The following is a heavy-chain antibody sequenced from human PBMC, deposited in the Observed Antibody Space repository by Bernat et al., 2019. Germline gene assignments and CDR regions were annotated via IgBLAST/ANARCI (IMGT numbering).Heavy chain of an antibody. Sequence: QVQLVQSGPEMKKPGASVKVSCKASGYIFVTYLISWVRQAPGQGLEWMGWISTYQGNIRFAQKFQGRVTLTTDSSTSTVYMELRNLRPNDTAVYYCARGSNVYWNYHHWGQGTLVTVSS. D-gene: IGHD1-7*01. CDR1: GYIFVTYL. CDR2: ISTYQGNI. V-gene: IGHV1-18*01. J-gene: IGHJ4*02. CDR3: ARGSNVYWNYHH.